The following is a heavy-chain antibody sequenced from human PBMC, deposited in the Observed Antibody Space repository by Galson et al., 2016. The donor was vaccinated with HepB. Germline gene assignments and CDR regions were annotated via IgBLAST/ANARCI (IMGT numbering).Heavy chain of an antibody. CDR2: IIPIFGTP. D-gene: IGHD3-16*01. V-gene: IGHV1-69*06. CDR1: GGTFSSYA. Sequence: SVKVSCKASGGTFSSYAISWVRQAPGQGLEWMGGIIPIFGTPNYAQKFQGRVTITADKSTSTAYMELSSLRFEDTAVYYCARDDYFRLGYWGQGTLVTVSS. J-gene: IGHJ4*02. CDR3: ARDDYFRLGY.